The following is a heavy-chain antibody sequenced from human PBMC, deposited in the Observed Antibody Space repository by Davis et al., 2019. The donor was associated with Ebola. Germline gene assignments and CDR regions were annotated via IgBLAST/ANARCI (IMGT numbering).Heavy chain of an antibody. J-gene: IGHJ4*02. D-gene: IGHD2-2*01. Sequence: GESLKISCAASGFTFRRNCMHWVRQAPGKGLVGVSRHTIDGSITSYADSVKGRFTISRDNAKNTLYLQMNSLRDEDTAVYYCARGTHYAHDYWGQGTLVTVSS. CDR3: ARGTHYAHDY. CDR2: HTIDGSIT. CDR1: GFTFRRNC. V-gene: IGHV3-74*01.